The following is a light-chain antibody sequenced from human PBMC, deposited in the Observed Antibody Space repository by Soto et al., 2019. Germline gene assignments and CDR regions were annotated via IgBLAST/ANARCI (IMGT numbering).Light chain of an antibody. CDR2: GAS. V-gene: IGKV3-20*01. CDR1: QSVSSSY. CDR3: QQYNVWPQT. J-gene: IGKJ1*01. Sequence: VLSDSRSSLSISPGEPATLSCRASQSVSSSYLAWYQQKPGQAPRLLIYGASSRATGIPERFSGSGAGKDFILTISGLEPEDFGVYYCQQYNVWPQTFGQGTKVDIK.